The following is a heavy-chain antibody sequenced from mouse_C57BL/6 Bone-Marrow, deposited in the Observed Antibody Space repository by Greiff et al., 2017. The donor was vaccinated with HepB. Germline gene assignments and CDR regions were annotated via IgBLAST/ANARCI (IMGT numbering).Heavy chain of an antibody. V-gene: IGHV1-50*01. CDR1: GNTFNSYW. CDR3: ARWYYGSSYHWYFDV. Sequence: QVQLQQPGAELGKPGASVKLSCKASGNTFNSYWMQWVKQRPGKGLEWIGEIDPSDSYNNYNQKFKGKATLIVDTSSSTAYMQLSSLTSEDSAFYYCARWYYGSSYHWYFDVWGTGTTVTVSS. J-gene: IGHJ1*03. D-gene: IGHD1-1*01. CDR2: IDPSDSYN.